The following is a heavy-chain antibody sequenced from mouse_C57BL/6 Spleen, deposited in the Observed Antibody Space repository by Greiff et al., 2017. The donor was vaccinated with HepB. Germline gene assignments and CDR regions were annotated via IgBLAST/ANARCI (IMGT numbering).Heavy chain of an antibody. D-gene: IGHD3-2*02. CDR2: ISSGSSTI. CDR3: ARGSGYFAY. Sequence: EVKLQESGGGLVKPGGSLKLSCAASGFTFSDYGMHWVRQAPEKGLEWVAYISSGSSTIYYADTVKGRFTISRDNAKNTLFLQMTSLRSEDTAMYYCARGSGYFAYWGQGTLVTVSA. J-gene: IGHJ3*01. CDR1: GFTFSDYG. V-gene: IGHV5-17*01.